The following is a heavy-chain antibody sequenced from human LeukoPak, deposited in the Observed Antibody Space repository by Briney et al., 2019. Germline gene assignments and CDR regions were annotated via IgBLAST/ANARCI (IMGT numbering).Heavy chain of an antibody. J-gene: IGHJ6*02. CDR3: ARLVNYYYYYGMDV. CDR2: IYYSGST. D-gene: IGHD3-9*01. V-gene: IGHV4-61*08. Sequence: SETPSLTCTVSGGSISSGGYYWSWIRQHPGKGLEWIGYIYYSGSTNYNPSLKSRVTISVDTSKNQFSLKLSSVTAADTAVYYCARLVNYYYYYGMDVWGQGTTVTVSS. CDR1: GGSISSGGYY.